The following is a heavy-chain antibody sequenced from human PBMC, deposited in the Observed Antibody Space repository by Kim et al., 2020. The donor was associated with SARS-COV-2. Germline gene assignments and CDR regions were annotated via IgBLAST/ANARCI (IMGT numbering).Heavy chain of an antibody. Sequence: GESLKISCKGSGYSFTSYWIGWVRQMPGKGLEWMGIIYPGDSDTRYSPSFQGQVTISADKSISTAYLQWSSLKASDTAMYYCARGGIVVVPAAIGGLGSFDYWGQGTLVTVSS. V-gene: IGHV5-51*01. CDR2: IYPGDSDT. J-gene: IGHJ4*02. D-gene: IGHD2-2*01. CDR1: GYSFTSYW. CDR3: ARGGIVVVPAAIGGLGSFDY.